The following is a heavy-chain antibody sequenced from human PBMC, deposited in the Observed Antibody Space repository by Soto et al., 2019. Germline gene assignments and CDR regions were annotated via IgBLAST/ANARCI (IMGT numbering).Heavy chain of an antibody. CDR3: ARFVRSCSGTTCYTRADV. Sequence: SETLSLTCTVSGGSVSSDTHYWRWIRQPPGKRLEWIGFIYSIGSTNYNPSLKSRVTMSVDTSKNQFSLKLRSVIVADTAVYHCARFVRSCSGTTCYTRADVWGQGTTVTVSS. CDR1: GGSVSSDTHY. J-gene: IGHJ6*02. V-gene: IGHV4-61*01. CDR2: IYSIGST. D-gene: IGHD2-2*01.